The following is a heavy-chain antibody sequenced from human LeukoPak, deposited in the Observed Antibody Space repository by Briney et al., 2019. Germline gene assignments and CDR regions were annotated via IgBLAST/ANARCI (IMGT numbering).Heavy chain of an antibody. J-gene: IGHJ5*02. CDR3: ASSAIEMATIMDWFDP. D-gene: IGHD5-24*01. V-gene: IGHV6-1*01. CDR1: GGSVSSNSAA. Sequence: SQTLSLTCAISGGSVSSNSAAWNWIRQSPSRGLEWLGRTYYRSKWYNDYAVSVKSRITINPDTSKNQFSLQLNSVTPEDTAVYYCASSAIEMATIMDWFDPWGQGTLVTVSS. CDR2: TYYRSKWYN.